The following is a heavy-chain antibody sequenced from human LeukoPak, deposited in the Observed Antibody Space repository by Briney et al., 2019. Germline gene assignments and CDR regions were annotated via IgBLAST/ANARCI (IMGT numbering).Heavy chain of an antibody. CDR3: ARDRPTGSYYSIDY. Sequence: GRSLRLSCAASGFTFNEFGVHWVRQAPGQGLEWVALIWYDGSNKYYADSVKGRFTISRDNSKNTVYLLMNSLRVEDTAIYYCARDRPTGSYYSIDYWGQGTLATVSS. CDR2: IWYDGSNK. J-gene: IGHJ4*02. D-gene: IGHD1-26*01. V-gene: IGHV3-33*01. CDR1: GFTFNEFG.